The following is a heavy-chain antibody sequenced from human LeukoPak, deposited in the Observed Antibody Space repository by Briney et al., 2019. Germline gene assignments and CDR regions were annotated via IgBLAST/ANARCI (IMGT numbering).Heavy chain of an antibody. CDR2: ISGSGGST. CDR3: ARANYDILTGYYEPTFDY. CDR1: GFTFSSYA. Sequence: GGSLRLSCAASGFTFSSYAMSWVRQAPGKGLEWVSAISGSGGSTYYADSVKGRFTISRDNAKNSLYLQMNSLRAEDTAVYYCARANYDILTGYYEPTFDYWGQGTLVTVSS. J-gene: IGHJ4*02. D-gene: IGHD3-9*01. V-gene: IGHV3-23*01.